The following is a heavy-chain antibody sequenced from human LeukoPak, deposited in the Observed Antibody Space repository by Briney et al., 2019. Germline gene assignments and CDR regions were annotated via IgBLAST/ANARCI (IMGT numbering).Heavy chain of an antibody. V-gene: IGHV3-66*02. Sequence: GGSLRLSCAASGFTVSSNYMSWVRQAPGKGLEWVSVIYSGGSTYYAGSVKGRFTISRDNSKNTLYLQMNSLRAEDTAVYYCARERGRVEPYDYWGQGTLVTVSS. J-gene: IGHJ4*02. CDR1: GFTVSSNY. CDR3: ARERGRVEPYDY. CDR2: IYSGGST. D-gene: IGHD1-1*01.